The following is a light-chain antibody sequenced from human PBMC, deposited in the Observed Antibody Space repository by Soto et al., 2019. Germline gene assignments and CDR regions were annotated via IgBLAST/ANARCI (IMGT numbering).Light chain of an antibody. CDR3: QQYDSSPKT. CDR1: QSVSSSY. V-gene: IGKV3-20*01. J-gene: IGKJ1*01. Sequence: ALTQYTGTLSLSPGERATLACRASQSVSSSYLAWYQQKPGQAPRLLIYGASSRATGIPDRFSGSGSGTDFTLTISRLEPEDFAVYYCQQYDSSPKTFGQGTMVDI. CDR2: GAS.